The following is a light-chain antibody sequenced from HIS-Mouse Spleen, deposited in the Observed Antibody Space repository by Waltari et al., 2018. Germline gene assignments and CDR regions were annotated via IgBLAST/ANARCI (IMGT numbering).Light chain of an antibody. V-gene: IGLV4-69*01. CDR3: QTWGPVV. CDR1: SGHSSSA. CDR2: LNSDGSH. Sequence: QLVLTQSPSASASLGASVKLTCPLSSGHSSSAIAWHQQQPEKGPRYLMKLNSDGSHSKGDGIPDRFSGSSSGAERYLTISSLQSEDEADYYCQTWGPVVFGGGTKLTVL. J-gene: IGLJ2*01.